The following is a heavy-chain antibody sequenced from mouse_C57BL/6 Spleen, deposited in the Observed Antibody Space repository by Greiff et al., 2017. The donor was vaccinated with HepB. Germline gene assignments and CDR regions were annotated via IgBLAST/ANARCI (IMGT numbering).Heavy chain of an antibody. D-gene: IGHD3-2*02. J-gene: IGHJ3*01. CDR2: IDPEDGET. CDR3: ARFSAAAQVSFAY. CDR1: GFNIKDYY. Sequence: EVQLQQSGAELVKPGASVKLSCTASGFNIKDYYMHWVKQRTEQGLEWIGRIDPEDGETKYAPNFQGKATITADTSSNTAYLQLSRLTSEDTAVYYCARFSAAAQVSFAYWGQGTLVTVSA. V-gene: IGHV14-2*01.